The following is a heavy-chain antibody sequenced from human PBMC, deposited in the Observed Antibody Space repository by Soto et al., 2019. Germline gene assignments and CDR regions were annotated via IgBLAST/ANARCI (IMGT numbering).Heavy chain of an antibody. J-gene: IGHJ4*02. CDR2: IIPILGIA. CDR1: GGTFSSYT. Sequence: ASVKVSCKASGGTFSSYTISWVRQAPGQGLEWMGRIIPILGIANYAQKFQGRVTITADKSTSTAYMELSSLRSEDTAVYYCARDHRYSGCDYGYFDYWGQGTLVTVSS. CDR3: ARDHRYSGCDYGYFDY. V-gene: IGHV1-69*04. D-gene: IGHD5-12*01.